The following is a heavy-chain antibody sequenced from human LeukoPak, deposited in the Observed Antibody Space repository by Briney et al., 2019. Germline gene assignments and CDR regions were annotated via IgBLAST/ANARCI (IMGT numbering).Heavy chain of an antibody. Sequence: SETLSLTCAVYGGSFSGYYWSWIRQPPGKGLEWIGEINHSGSTNYNPSLKSRVTISVDTTKNQFSLKLSSVTAADTAVYYCARVGLWFGEVHAFDIWGQGTMVTVSS. J-gene: IGHJ3*02. V-gene: IGHV4-34*01. CDR3: ARVGLWFGEVHAFDI. CDR2: INHSGST. D-gene: IGHD3-10*01. CDR1: GGSFSGYY.